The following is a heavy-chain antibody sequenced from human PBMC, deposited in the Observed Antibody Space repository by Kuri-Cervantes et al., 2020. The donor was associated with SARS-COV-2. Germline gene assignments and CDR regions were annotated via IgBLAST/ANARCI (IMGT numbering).Heavy chain of an antibody. D-gene: IGHD3-3*01. Sequence: GGSLRLSCAASGFTFSSYGMHWVRQAPGKGLEWVAVISYDGSNKYYADSVKGRFTISRDNSKNTLYLQMNSLRAEDTAVYYCARGGRFLEWLLGAEYFQHWGQGTLVTVSS. V-gene: IGHV3-30*19. J-gene: IGHJ1*01. CDR3: ARGGRFLEWLLGAEYFQH. CDR2: ISYDGSNK. CDR1: GFTFSSYG.